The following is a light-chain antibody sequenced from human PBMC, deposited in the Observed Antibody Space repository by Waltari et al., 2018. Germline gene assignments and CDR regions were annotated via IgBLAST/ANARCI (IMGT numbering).Light chain of an antibody. CDR1: SSNIGNNY. Sequence: QSVLTQPPSVSAAPGQKVTISCSGSSSNIGNNYISWYQQLPGTAPKLLIYDNNKRPSGIRDRFSGSKSGTSATLGIAGLQTGDEAYYYCGTWDSSLSAGVFGGGTKRTVL. CDR2: DNN. V-gene: IGLV1-51*01. J-gene: IGLJ3*02. CDR3: GTWDSSLSAGV.